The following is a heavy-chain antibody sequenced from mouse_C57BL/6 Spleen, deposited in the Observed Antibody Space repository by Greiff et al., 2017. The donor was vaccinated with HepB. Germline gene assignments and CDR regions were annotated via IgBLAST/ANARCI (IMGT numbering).Heavy chain of an antibody. CDR1: GYTFTSYW. CDR3: ARGDDGYYQAWFAY. CDR2: IHPNSGST. J-gene: IGHJ3*01. D-gene: IGHD2-3*01. Sequence: VQLQQPGAELVKPGASVKLSCKASGYTFTSYWMHWVKQRPGQGLEWIGMIHPNSGSTNYNEKFKSKATLTVDKSSSTAYMQLSSLTSEDSAVYYCARGDDGYYQAWFAYWGQGTLVTVSA. V-gene: IGHV1-64*01.